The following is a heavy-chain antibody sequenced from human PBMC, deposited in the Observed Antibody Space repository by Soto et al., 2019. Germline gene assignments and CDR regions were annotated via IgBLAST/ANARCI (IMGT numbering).Heavy chain of an antibody. J-gene: IGHJ4*01. Sequence: SETLSLTCTASGGSISGYYCSWIRQPPGKGLEWIGYIHYSGSTNYNPSLKSRVTMSVDTSQKQCSLKLSSVTAADTAVYFCARITRRDSLYYFDYWGHGILVTVSS. CDR2: IHYSGST. CDR1: GGSISGYY. D-gene: IGHD1-20*01. V-gene: IGHV4-59*01. CDR3: ARITRRDSLYYFDY.